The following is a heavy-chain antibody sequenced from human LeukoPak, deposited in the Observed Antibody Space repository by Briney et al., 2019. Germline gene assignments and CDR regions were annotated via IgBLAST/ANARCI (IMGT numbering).Heavy chain of an antibody. CDR3: ASLEGSTPANHWFDP. CDR1: GYTFTIYG. D-gene: IGHD2-2*01. CDR2: ISAYNGNT. Sequence: ASVKVSCKASGYTFTIYGISWVRQAPGQGLELMGWISAYNGNTNYAQKLQGRVTMTTDTSTSTTHMELRSLRSDDTAVYYCASLEGSTPANHWFDPWGQGTLVTVSS. V-gene: IGHV1-18*01. J-gene: IGHJ5*02.